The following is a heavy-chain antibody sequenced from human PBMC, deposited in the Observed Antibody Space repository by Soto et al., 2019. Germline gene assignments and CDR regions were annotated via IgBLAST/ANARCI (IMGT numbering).Heavy chain of an antibody. CDR3: ARMSATGTRWFDP. V-gene: IGHV4-31*03. D-gene: IGHD6-13*01. CDR1: GGSFSSGAYH. Sequence: LSLTCTVSGGSFSSGAYHWSWVRQHPGQGLEWIASISYRGITYSNPSLKSRLSMSVDTSKNQFSLNLTSVTAADTAVYHCARMSATGTRWFDPWGQGTLVTAPQ. CDR2: ISYRGIT. J-gene: IGHJ5*02.